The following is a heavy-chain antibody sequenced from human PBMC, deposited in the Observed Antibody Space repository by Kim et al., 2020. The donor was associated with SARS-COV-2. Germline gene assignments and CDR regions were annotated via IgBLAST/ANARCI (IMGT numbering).Heavy chain of an antibody. J-gene: IGHJ5*02. Sequence: SETLSLTCAVYGGSFSGYYWSWIRQPPGKGLEWIGEINHSGSTNYNPSLKSRVTISVDTSKNQFSLKLSSVTAADTAVYYCARKIYYYGSGSYYRRDWFDPWGQGTLVTVSS. CDR1: GGSFSGYY. D-gene: IGHD3-10*01. V-gene: IGHV4-34*01. CDR2: INHSGST. CDR3: ARKIYYYGSGSYYRRDWFDP.